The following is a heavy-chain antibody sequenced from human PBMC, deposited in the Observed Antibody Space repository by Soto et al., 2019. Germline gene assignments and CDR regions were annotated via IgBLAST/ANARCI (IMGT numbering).Heavy chain of an antibody. Sequence: SETLSLTCSVSGDSISNYDWNWIRQPAGQGLEWIGRIYTGGSTNYNPSVKSRVTRSVDTSKNQFSLKLASLTAADTAVYFCAGDQGHYYYGMAVWGQGTTDTVS. CDR3: AGDQGHYYYGMAV. CDR2: IYTGGST. CDR1: GDSISNYD. V-gene: IGHV4-4*07. J-gene: IGHJ6*02.